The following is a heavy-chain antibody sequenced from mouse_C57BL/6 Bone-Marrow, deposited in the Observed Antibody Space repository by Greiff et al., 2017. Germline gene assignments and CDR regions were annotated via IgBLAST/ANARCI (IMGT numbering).Heavy chain of an antibody. V-gene: IGHV5S21*01. CDR2: ISSGGDYI. CDR1: GFTFSSYA. J-gene: IGHJ1*03. D-gene: IGHD1-1*01. Sequence: EVKLMESGEGLVKPGGSLKLSCAASGFTFSSYAMSWVRQTPEKRLEWVAYISSGGDYIYYADTVKGRFTISRDNAKNNLYLQMSHLKSEDTAMYYCARDQDGSSYWYFDVWGTGTTVTVSS. CDR3: ARDQDGSSYWYFDV.